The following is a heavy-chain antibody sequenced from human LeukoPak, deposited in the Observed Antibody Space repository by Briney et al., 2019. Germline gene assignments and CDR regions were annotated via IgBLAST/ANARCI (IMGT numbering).Heavy chain of an antibody. CDR3: ARRYCSSTSCRNYFDY. D-gene: IGHD2-2*01. CDR2: ICNSVSTI. V-gene: IGHV3-11*01. J-gene: IGHJ4*02. Sequence: GGCLRLSCAASGFTLSDYYLSWIRQAPGTGLEWVSYICNSVSTIYYADSVKGRFTIYRDNAKNSLYLQMNSLRAEDTAVYYCARRYCSSTSCRNYFDYWGQGTLVTVSS. CDR1: GFTLSDYY.